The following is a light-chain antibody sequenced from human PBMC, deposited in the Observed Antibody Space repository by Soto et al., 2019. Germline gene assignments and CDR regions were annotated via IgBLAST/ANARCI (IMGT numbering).Light chain of an antibody. J-gene: IGKJ1*01. CDR1: QSVSSNH. Sequence: EIVLTQSPGTLSLSPGERVTLSCRASQSVSSNHLNWYQQKPGQSPRLLIHAASRRAAGIPDRFSGSGSGTDFTLTISSLEADDFAVYYCHHYDSSVWRFGQGTKVEIK. V-gene: IGKV3-20*01. CDR3: HHYDSSVWR. CDR2: AAS.